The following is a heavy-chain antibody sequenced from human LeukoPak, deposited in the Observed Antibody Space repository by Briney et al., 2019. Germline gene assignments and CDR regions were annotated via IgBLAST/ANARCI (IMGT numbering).Heavy chain of an antibody. V-gene: IGHV1-69*13. CDR3: ARSTYYDFWSGYYSPNPIDY. CDR1: GGTFSSYA. D-gene: IGHD3-3*01. J-gene: IGHJ4*02. CDR2: IIPIFGTA. Sequence: SVKVSCXASGGTFSSYAISWVRQAPGQGLEWMGGIIPIFGTANYAQKFQGRVTITADESTSTAYMELSSLRSEDTAVYYCARSTYYDFWSGYYSPNPIDYWGQGTLVTVSS.